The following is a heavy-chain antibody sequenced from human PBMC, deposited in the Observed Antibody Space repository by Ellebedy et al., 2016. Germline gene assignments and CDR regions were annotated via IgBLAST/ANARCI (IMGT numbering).Heavy chain of an antibody. Sequence: GGSLRLXCSASGFTFSSYAMHWVRQAPGKGLEYVSAISSNGGSAYYADSVKGRFTISRDNSKNTLYLQMSSLRAEDTAVYYCVRWDGDYVGYWGQGTLVTVSS. V-gene: IGHV3-64D*06. J-gene: IGHJ4*02. D-gene: IGHD4-17*01. CDR1: GFTFSSYA. CDR3: VRWDGDYVGY. CDR2: ISSNGGSA.